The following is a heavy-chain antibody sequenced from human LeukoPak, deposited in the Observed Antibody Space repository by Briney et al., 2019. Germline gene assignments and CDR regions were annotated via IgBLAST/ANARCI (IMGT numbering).Heavy chain of an antibody. J-gene: IGHJ6*03. V-gene: IGHV3-72*01. CDR1: GFTFSDHY. CDR2: SRNKAESYKI. CDR3: ARESSIFWVVARSYMDV. Sequence: GGSLRLSCATSGFTFSDHYIDWVRQAPGKGLEWVGRSRNKAESYKIEYAASVKGRFTISRDYSKNSVYLKMNSLKTEDTAMYYCARESSIFWVVARSYMDVWGKGTTVTVSS. D-gene: IGHD3-3*01.